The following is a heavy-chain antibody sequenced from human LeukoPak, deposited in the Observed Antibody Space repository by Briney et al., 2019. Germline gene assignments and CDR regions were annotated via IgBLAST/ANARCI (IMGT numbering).Heavy chain of an antibody. CDR3: ARVGDIVVVSAAMPDY. V-gene: IGHV1-18*04. J-gene: IGHJ4*02. D-gene: IGHD2-2*01. CDR2: ISAYNGNT. CDR1: GYTFTSYG. Sequence: ASVKVSCKASGYTFTSYGISWVRQAPGQGLEWMGWISAYNGNTNYAQKLQGRVTMTTDTSTSTAYMELRSLRSDDTAVYYCARVGDIVVVSAAMPDYWGQGTLVTVSS.